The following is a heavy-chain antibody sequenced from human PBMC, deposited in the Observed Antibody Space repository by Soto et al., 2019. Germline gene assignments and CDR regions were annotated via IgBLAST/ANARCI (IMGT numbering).Heavy chain of an antibody. D-gene: IGHD6-19*01. CDR2: TYYRSKWYN. Sequence: SQTLSLTCVISGDSVSSNSAAWNWIRQPPSRGLEWLGRTYYRSKWYNDYAVSVKSRITINPDTSKNQFSLQLNSVTPEDTAVYYCARDLIAVTGHLDYWGQGTQVTVS. CDR1: GDSVSSNSAA. J-gene: IGHJ4*02. CDR3: ARDLIAVTGHLDY. V-gene: IGHV6-1*01.